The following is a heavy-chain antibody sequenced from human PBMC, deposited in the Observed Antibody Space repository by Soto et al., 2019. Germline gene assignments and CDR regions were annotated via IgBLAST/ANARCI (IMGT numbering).Heavy chain of an antibody. J-gene: IGHJ4*02. D-gene: IGHD2-15*01. CDR3: ARGENSGAYFIY. Sequence: GGSLRLSCVASGFTFNEYWMNWVRQAPGKGLEWVANTNQGGSGKYYSDSVKGRFTISRDNAKNSLHLQMNSLRAEDTAVYYCARGENSGAYFIYWGQGAQVTVSS. CDR2: TNQGGSGK. CDR1: GFTFNEYW. V-gene: IGHV3-7*03.